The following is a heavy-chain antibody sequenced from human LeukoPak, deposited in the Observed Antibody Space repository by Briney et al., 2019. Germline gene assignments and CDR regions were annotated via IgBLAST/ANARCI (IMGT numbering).Heavy chain of an antibody. CDR3: ARDSRASGIFDY. J-gene: IGHJ4*02. CDR2: IYHSGST. Sequence: PSETLSLTCDVSGYSISRSYYWDWIRQPPGKGLEWIGSIYHSGSTYYNPSLKSRVTISVDTSKNQFSLKLSSVTAADTAVYYCARDSRASGIFDYWGQGTLVTVSS. V-gene: IGHV4-38-2*02. CDR1: GYSISRSYY. D-gene: IGHD1-26*01.